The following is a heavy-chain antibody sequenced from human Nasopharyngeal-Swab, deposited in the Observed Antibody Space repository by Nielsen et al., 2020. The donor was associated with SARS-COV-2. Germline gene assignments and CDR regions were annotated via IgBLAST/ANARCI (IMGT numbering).Heavy chain of an antibody. CDR2: MNPNSGNT. V-gene: IGHV1-8*01. CDR1: GYTFTSYD. D-gene: IGHD3-3*01. J-gene: IGHJ5*02. Sequence: ASVKVSCKASGYTFTSYDINWVRQATGQGLEWMGWMNPNSGNTGYAQKFQGRVTMTRNTSISTAYMELSSLRSEDTAVYYCASEGSRNYNYDFWSGYYFNWFDPWGQGTLVTVSS. CDR3: ASEGSRNYNYDFWSGYYFNWFDP.